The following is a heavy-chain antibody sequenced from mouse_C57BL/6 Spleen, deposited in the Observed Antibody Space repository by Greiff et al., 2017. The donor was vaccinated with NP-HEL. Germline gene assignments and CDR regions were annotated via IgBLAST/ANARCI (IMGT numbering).Heavy chain of an antibody. V-gene: IGHV1-80*01. CDR1: GYAFSSYW. J-gene: IGHJ2*01. CDR2: IYPGDGDT. Sequence: QVQLQQSGAELVKPGASVKISCKASGYAFSSYWMNWVKQRPGKGLEWIGQIYPGDGDTNYNGKFKGKATLTADKSSSTAYMQLSSLTSEDSAVYFCARSRYGSPFDYWGQGTTLTVSS. D-gene: IGHD1-1*01. CDR3: ARSRYGSPFDY.